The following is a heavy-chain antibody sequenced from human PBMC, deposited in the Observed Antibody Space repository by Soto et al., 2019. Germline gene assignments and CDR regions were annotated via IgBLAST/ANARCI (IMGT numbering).Heavy chain of an antibody. D-gene: IGHD4-17*01. Sequence: QLQLQESGSGLVKPSQTLSLTCAVSGGSISSGGYSCNWIRQPPGKGLEWIGYIYHSGSTYYNPYLKSRVTTSVDRSKDQFSLKLSSVPAADTAVYYCDRGMTTVTTFDYWGQGTLVTVSS. CDR2: IYHSGST. CDR3: DRGMTTVTTFDY. V-gene: IGHV4-30-2*01. CDR1: GGSISSGGYS. J-gene: IGHJ4*02.